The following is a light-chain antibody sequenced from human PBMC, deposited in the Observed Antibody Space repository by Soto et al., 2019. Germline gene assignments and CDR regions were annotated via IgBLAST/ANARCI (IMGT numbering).Light chain of an antibody. V-gene: IGKV1-39*01. CDR1: QSISSY. CDR3: QQGNSTPLT. J-gene: IGKJ3*01. Sequence: DIQMTQSPSSLSASVGDRVTITCRASQSISSYLNWYQQKPGKAPKLLIYAASTMQSGVPSRFSGRRSGTDFILTINKLPHNDFAAYYCQQGNSTPLTFGPGTKVHIK. CDR2: AAS.